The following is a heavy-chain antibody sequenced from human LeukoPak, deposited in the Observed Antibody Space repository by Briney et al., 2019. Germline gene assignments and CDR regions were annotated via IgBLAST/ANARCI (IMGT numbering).Heavy chain of an antibody. CDR1: GFTFDDYA. D-gene: IGHD3-3*01. V-gene: IGHV3-21*01. Sequence: PGRSLRLSCAASGFTFDDYAMHWVRQAPGKGLEWVSSISSSSSYIYYADSVKGRFTISRDNAKNSLYLQMNSLRAEGTAVYYCARDEIFGVVFDYWGQGTLVTVSS. CDR2: ISSSSSYI. CDR3: ARDEIFGVVFDY. J-gene: IGHJ4*02.